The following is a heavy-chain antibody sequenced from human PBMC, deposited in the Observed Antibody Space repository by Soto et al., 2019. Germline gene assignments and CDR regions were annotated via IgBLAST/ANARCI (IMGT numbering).Heavy chain of an antibody. V-gene: IGHV4-30-4*01. CDR3: ATMGTPATGRDFFDY. Sequence: QVQLQESGPGLVKPSQTLSLTCTVSGGSISSGNSYWSWLRQPPGKGLEWIGFISSSGSTYSSTSVKGRVTISGDTSKSQFSLNLSFVTAADTAVYYCATMGTPATGRDFFDYWGQGSLVTVSS. D-gene: IGHD2-15*01. CDR2: ISSSGST. CDR1: GGSISSGNSY. J-gene: IGHJ4*02.